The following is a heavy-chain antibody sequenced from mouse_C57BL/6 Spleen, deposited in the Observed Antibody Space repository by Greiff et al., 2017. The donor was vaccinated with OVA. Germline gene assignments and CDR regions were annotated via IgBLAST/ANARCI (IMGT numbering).Heavy chain of an antibody. D-gene: IGHD1-1*01. CDR2: IDPSDSYT. CDR3: ARRRVYYYGGYFDY. J-gene: IGHJ2*01. Sequence: VQLQQSGAELVMPGASVKLSCKASGYTFTSYWMHWVKQRPGQGLEWIGEIDPSDSYTNYNQKFKGKSTLTVDKSSSTAYMQLSSLTSEDSAVYYCARRRVYYYGGYFDYWGQGTTLTVSS. CDR1: GYTFTSYW. V-gene: IGHV1-69*01.